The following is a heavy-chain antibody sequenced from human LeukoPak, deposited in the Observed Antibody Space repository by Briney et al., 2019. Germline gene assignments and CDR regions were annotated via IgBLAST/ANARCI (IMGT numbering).Heavy chain of an antibody. J-gene: IGHJ4*02. Sequence: PGGSLRLSCAASGFTFSSYGMHWVRQAPGKGLEWVAFIRYDGSNKYYADSVKGRFTISRDNSKNTLYLQMNSLRAEDTAVYYCAKDPPRVGGYFDYWGQGTLVTVSS. CDR3: AKDPPRVGGYFDY. CDR2: IRYDGSNK. V-gene: IGHV3-30*02. D-gene: IGHD3-10*01. CDR1: GFTFSSYG.